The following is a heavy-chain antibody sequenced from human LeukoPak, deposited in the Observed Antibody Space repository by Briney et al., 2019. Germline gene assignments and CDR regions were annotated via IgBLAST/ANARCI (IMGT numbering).Heavy chain of an antibody. J-gene: IGHJ6*04. Sequence: GGSLRLSCAASGFTFDDYAMHWVRQAPGKGLEWVSLISWDGGSTYYADSVKGRFTISRDNSKNPLYLQMNSLRAEDTALYYCAKVAMVRGVITRYYYYGMDVWGKGTTVTVSS. CDR1: GFTFDDYA. D-gene: IGHD3-10*01. CDR2: ISWDGGST. CDR3: AKVAMVRGVITRYYYYGMDV. V-gene: IGHV3-43D*04.